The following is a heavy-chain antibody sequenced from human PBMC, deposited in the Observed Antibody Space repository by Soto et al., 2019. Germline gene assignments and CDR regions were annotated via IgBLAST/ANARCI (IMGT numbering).Heavy chain of an antibody. CDR2: IIPIFGTA. V-gene: IGHV1-69*01. Sequence: QVQLVQSGAEVKKPGSSVTVSCKASGGTFSSYAISWVRQAPGQGLEWMGGIIPIFGTANYAQTFQGRVTSTEDESTSTAYMELSSLKSEDTAVYYCARIGSRNIMTTVMSSDYWGQGTLVTVSS. CDR1: GGTFSSYA. J-gene: IGHJ4*02. D-gene: IGHD4-4*01. CDR3: ARIGSRNIMTTVMSSDY.